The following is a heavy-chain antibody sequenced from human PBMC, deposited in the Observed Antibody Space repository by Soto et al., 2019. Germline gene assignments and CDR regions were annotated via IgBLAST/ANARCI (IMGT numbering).Heavy chain of an antibody. CDR3: AKAHPAYGDYEPYYHGMHV. Sequence: HRGGSLRLSCAASGFTFSSYAMSWVRQAPGKGLEWVSAISGSGGSTYYADSVKGRFTISRDNSKNTLYLEMNSLRAEDTAVYYCAKAHPAYGDYEPYYHGMHVWGQGTTVTVSS. V-gene: IGHV3-23*01. J-gene: IGHJ6*02. D-gene: IGHD4-17*01. CDR1: GFTFSSYA. CDR2: ISGSGGST.